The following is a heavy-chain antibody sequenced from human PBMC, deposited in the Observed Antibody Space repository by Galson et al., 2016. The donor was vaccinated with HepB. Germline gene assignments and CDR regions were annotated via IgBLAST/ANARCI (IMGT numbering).Heavy chain of an antibody. V-gene: IGHV3-23*01. Sequence: SLRLSCAASGFVFSNFGLSWVRQAPGKGLEWVASISTRRTTYYSDSVQGRFTISRDNSNNTLYLQRNGLIAEDTAVYYCAKERLVRRTFDHWGQRTPLTVSS. J-gene: IGHJ4*02. D-gene: IGHD1-1*01. CDR2: ISTRRTT. CDR1: GFVFSNFG. CDR3: AKERLVRRTFDH.